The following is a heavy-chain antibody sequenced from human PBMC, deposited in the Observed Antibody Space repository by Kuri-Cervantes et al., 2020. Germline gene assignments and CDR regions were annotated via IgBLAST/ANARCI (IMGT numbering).Heavy chain of an antibody. D-gene: IGHD3-10*01. CDR3: ARGRYYYDSGKTRSAYHGMDV. Sequence: GESLKISCAASGFTFSNAWMSWVRQAPGKGLEWVGRIKSKTDGGTTDYAAPVKGRFTISRDDSKNTLYLQMNSLRAEDTAVYYCARGRYYYDSGKTRSAYHGMDVWGQGTTVTVSS. CDR2: IKSKTDGGTT. V-gene: IGHV3-15*01. CDR1: GFTFSNAW. J-gene: IGHJ6*02.